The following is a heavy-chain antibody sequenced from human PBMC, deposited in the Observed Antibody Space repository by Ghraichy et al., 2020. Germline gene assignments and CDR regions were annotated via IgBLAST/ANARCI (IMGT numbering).Heavy chain of an antibody. V-gene: IGHV3-30*01. CDR1: GFTFSSYA. CDR2: ISYDGSNK. D-gene: IGHD3-22*01. J-gene: IGHJ1*01. CDR3: ARGASYYYDSSGYTQYFQH. Sequence: GGSLRLSCAASGFTFSSYAMHWVRQAPGKGLEWVAVISYDGSNKYYADSVKGRFTISRDNSKNTLYLQMNSLRAEDTAVYYCARGASYYYDSSGYTQYFQHWGQGTLVTVSS.